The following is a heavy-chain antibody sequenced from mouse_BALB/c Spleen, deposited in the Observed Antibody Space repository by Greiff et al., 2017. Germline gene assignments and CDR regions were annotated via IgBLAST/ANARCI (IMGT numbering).Heavy chain of an antibody. J-gene: IGHJ2*01. D-gene: IGHD1-1*01. Sequence: EVQVVESGGGLVKPGGSLKLSCAASGFAFSSYDMSWVRQTPEKRLEWVAYISSGGGSTYYPDTVKGRFTISRDNAKNTLYLQMSSLKSEDTAMYYCARQKVHYYGSSLYYFDYWGQGTTLTVSS. CDR1: GFAFSSYD. CDR3: ARQKVHYYGSSLYYFDY. CDR2: ISSGGGST. V-gene: IGHV5-12-1*01.